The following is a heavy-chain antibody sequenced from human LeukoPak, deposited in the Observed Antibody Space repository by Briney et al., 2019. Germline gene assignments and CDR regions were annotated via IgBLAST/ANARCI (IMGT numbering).Heavy chain of an antibody. Sequence: GGSLRLSCTVSGFSFSNYWMSWVRQAPGKGLEWMANMNQDETETNYVDSVKARFIISRDNAKNSLFLRMNSLRVEDTAMYYCARVRSPPEDNSNYRPVDYWGQGILVTVSS. D-gene: IGHD1-1*01. V-gene: IGHV3-7*03. CDR2: MNQDETET. CDR3: ARVRSPPEDNSNYRPVDY. J-gene: IGHJ4*02. CDR1: GFSFSNYW.